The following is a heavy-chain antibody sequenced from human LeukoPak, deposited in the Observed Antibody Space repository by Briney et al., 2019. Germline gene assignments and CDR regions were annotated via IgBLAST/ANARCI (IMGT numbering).Heavy chain of an antibody. V-gene: IGHV3-9*01. CDR3: AKGFGRGSSGYFAQ. CDR2: ISWNSGSI. J-gene: IGHJ4*02. CDR1: GFTFDDYA. Sequence: PGRSLRLSCAASGFTFDDYAMHWVRQAPGKGLEWVSGISWNSGSIGYADSVEGRFTISRDNAKNSLYLQMNSLRAEDTALYYCAKGFGRGSSGYFAQWGQGTLVTVSS. D-gene: IGHD3-22*01.